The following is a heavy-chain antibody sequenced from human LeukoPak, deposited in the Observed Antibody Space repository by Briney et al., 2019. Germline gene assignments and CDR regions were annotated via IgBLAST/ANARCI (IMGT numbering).Heavy chain of an antibody. V-gene: IGHV3-48*03. CDR3: ARGSLDFEFGEPWFDP. J-gene: IGHJ5*02. D-gene: IGHD1-14*01. CDR2: ISSSGSTI. CDR1: GFTFSSYE. Sequence: GGSLRLSCAASGFTFSSYEMNWVRQAPGKGLEWVSYISSSGSTIYYADSVKGRFTISRDNAKNSLYLQMNSLRAEDTAVYYCARGSLDFEFGEPWFDPWGQGTLVTVSS.